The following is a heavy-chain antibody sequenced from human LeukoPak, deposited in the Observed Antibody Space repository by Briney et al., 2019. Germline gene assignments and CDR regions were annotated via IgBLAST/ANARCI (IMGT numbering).Heavy chain of an antibody. CDR2: IYYSGST. V-gene: IGHV4-30-4*01. D-gene: IGHD2-2*02. Sequence: SETLSLTCTVSGGSISSGDYSWSWIRQPPGKGLEWIGYIYYSGSTYYNPSLKSRVTISVDTSKNQFSLKLSSVTAADTAVYYCASRLNSPLYDFDYWGQGTLVTVSS. CDR3: ASRLNSPLYDFDY. J-gene: IGHJ4*02. CDR1: GGSISSGDYS.